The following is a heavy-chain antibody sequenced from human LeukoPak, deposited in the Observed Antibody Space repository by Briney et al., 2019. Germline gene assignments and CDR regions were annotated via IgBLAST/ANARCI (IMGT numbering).Heavy chain of an antibody. V-gene: IGHV5-51*01. J-gene: IGHJ4*02. CDR3: ARRMTANYFDY. D-gene: IGHD5-18*01. CDR2: IYPGDSDT. Sequence: GGSLKISCRGSGYIFTSYWIGGVRPMPGKGLEGVGIIYPGDSDTRYSPSFQGQVTISADKSISTAYLQWSSLKASDTAMYYCARRMTANYFDYWGQGTLVTVSS. CDR1: GYIFTSYW.